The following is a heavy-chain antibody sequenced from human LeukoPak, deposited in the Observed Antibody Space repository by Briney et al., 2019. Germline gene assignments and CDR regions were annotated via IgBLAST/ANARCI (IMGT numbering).Heavy chain of an antibody. V-gene: IGHV3-48*01. Sequence: GGSLRLSCAASGFTFSTYNMNWVRQAPGEGLERVSYISSSSTTIYYADSVKGRFTISRDNAKNSLYLQMNSLRAEDTAVYYCARDGDYYDSSGYYHPYYFDYWGQGTLVTVSS. CDR3: ARDGDYYDSSGYYHPYYFDY. CDR1: GFTFSTYN. CDR2: ISSSSTTI. D-gene: IGHD3-22*01. J-gene: IGHJ4*02.